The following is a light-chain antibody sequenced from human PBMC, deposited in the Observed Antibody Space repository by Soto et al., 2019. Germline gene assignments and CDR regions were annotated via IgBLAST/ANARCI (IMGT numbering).Light chain of an antibody. CDR3: AAWDDSLSRWV. J-gene: IGLJ3*02. V-gene: IGLV1-47*01. CDR2: RNN. Sequence: QSVLTQPPSASGTPGQRVTISCSGSSSNIGSNYVYWYQQLPATAPKLLIYRNNQRPSGVPDRFSRSKSGTSASLAISGLRSEDEAHYYCAAWDDSLSRWVFGGGTKLTVL. CDR1: SSNIGSNY.